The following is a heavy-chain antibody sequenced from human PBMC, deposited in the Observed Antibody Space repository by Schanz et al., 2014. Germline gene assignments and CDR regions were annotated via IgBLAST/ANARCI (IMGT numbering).Heavy chain of an antibody. D-gene: IGHD4-17*01. Sequence: QVQLQESGPGLVKPSQTLSLTCTVSGASISSGGYYWDWIRLLPGKGLEWIGYISYSGSTSFNPSLKSRLTMSVDTSKNQFSLRLSSVTAADTAVYYCARDRGHGDLPGDIWGQGTMVTVSS. CDR3: ARDRGHGDLPGDI. CDR1: GASISSGGYY. V-gene: IGHV4-31*03. J-gene: IGHJ3*02. CDR2: ISYSGST.